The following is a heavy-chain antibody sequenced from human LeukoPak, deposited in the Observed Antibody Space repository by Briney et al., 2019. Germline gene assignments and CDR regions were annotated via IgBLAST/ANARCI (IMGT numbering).Heavy chain of an antibody. CDR3: ARHLNYDFWSGYYNPFDY. D-gene: IGHD3-3*01. J-gene: IGHJ4*02. CDR1: GYSISSGYY. V-gene: IGHV4-38-2*02. CDR2: IYHSGST. Sequence: SETLSLTCTVSGYSISSGYYWGWIRQPPGKGLEWIGSIYHSGSTYYNPSLKSRVTISVDTSKNQFSLKLSSVTAADTAVYYCARHLNYDFWSGYYNPFDYWGQGTLVTVSS.